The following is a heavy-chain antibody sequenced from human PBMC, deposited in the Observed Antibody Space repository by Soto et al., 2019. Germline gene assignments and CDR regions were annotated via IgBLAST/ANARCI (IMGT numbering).Heavy chain of an antibody. CDR2: IYWDDDK. CDR3: AHRHASVRGYCFGPEYFQH. V-gene: IGHV2-5*02. Sequence: SGPTLVNPTQTLTLTCTFSGFSLSTSGVGVGWIRQPPGKALEWLALIYWDDDKRYSPSLKSRLTISKDTSKNQVVLTMTNMDPGDTATYYCAHRHASVRGYCFGPEYFQHWGQGTLGTGSS. D-gene: IGHD3-22*01. CDR1: GFSLSTSGVG. J-gene: IGHJ1*01.